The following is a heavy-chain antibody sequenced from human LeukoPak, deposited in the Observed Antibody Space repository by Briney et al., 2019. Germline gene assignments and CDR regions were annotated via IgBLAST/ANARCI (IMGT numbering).Heavy chain of an antibody. V-gene: IGHV7-4-1*02. Sequence: ASVKVSCKASGYTFTSYAMNWVRQAPGQGLEWMGWINTYTGNPTYAQGFTGRFVFSLDTSVSTAYLQISSLKAEDTAVYYCARWDYDSSGYALYYFDYWGQETLVTVSS. CDR1: GYTFTSYA. D-gene: IGHD3-22*01. CDR2: INTYTGNP. J-gene: IGHJ4*02. CDR3: ARWDYDSSGYALYYFDY.